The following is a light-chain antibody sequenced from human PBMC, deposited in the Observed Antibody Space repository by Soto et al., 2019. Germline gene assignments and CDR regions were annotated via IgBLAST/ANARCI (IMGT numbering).Light chain of an antibody. CDR2: DGS. CDR1: SSDVGNYNL. V-gene: IGLV2-23*01. J-gene: IGLJ1*01. Sequence: QSLLTQPASVSGSPGQSITISCTGTSSDVGNYNLVSWYQHHPGKAPKLMIYDGSKRPSGVSNRFSGSKSGNTASLTISGLQAEDECDYYCCSYATTSTYVFGTGTKVTVL. CDR3: CSYATTSTYV.